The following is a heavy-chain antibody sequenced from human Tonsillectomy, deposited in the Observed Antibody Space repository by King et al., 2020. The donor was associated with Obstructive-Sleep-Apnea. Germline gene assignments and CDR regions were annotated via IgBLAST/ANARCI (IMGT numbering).Heavy chain of an antibody. V-gene: IGHV4-39*07. CDR2: IYHSGST. CDR3: ARDEQLIPYCYFDL. D-gene: IGHD6-13*01. J-gene: IGHJ2*01. Sequence: QLQESGPGLVKPSETLSLTCTVSGGSISSSSYYWGWIRQPPGKGLEWIGGIYHSGSTYYNPSLKSRVTISVDTSKNPFSLKLNSVTAADTAVYYCARDEQLIPYCYFDLWGRGTLVTVSS. CDR1: GGSISSSSYY.